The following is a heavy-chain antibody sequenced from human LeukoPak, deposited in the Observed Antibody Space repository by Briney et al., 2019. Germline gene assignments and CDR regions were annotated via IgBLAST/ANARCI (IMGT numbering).Heavy chain of an antibody. Sequence: GASLRLSCAASGFSFSSYAMSWVRQAPGKGLEWGASIYAGGGDTYHSDSVKGRFTISRDNSMNTLYLQMNSLRADDTAVYYCGKPAKYWLVRGNGVDVWGQGTTVTVSS. CDR2: IYAGGGDT. CDR1: GFSFSSYA. CDR3: GKPAKYWLVRGNGVDV. V-gene: IGHV3-23*01. J-gene: IGHJ6*02. D-gene: IGHD6-19*01.